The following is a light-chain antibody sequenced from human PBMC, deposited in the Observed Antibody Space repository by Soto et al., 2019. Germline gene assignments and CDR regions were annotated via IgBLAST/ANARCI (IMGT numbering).Light chain of an antibody. CDR2: GAS. J-gene: IGKJ1*01. V-gene: IGKV1-9*01. CDR3: QQLNNFPRT. CDR1: QDISSY. Sequence: DIQLTQSPSFLSASVGDRVTITCRASQDISSYLAWYQQRPGKAPKLLMYGASTLQSGVPSRFSGSASGTTFTLTINNLQPEDFATYYCQQLNNFPRTFGHGTKVE.